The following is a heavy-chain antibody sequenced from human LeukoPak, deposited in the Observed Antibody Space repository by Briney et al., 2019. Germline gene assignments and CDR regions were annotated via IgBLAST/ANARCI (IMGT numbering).Heavy chain of an antibody. CDR3: ARDRYSGSYRVFDY. J-gene: IGHJ4*02. CDR2: IYYSGST. CDR1: GGSIRSTSYY. Sequence: SETLSLTCTVSGGSIRSTSYYWGWIRQPPGKGLEWIGSIYYSGSTYYNPSLKSRVTISVDTSKNQFSLKLTSVTAADTAVYYCARDRYSGSYRVFDYWGQGTLVTVSS. V-gene: IGHV4-39*07. D-gene: IGHD1-26*01.